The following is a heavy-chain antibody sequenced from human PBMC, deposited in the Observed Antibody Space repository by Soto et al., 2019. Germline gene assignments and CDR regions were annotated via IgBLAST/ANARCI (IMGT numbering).Heavy chain of an antibody. J-gene: IGHJ6*03. V-gene: IGHV1-18*01. CDR1: GYTFTSYG. CDR2: ISAYNGNT. Sequence: QVQLVQSGAEVKKPGASVKVSCKASGYTFTSYGISWGRQAPGQGLEWMGWISAYNGNTNYAQKLQGRVTMTTETSTSTAYMELRSLRSDDTAVYYCAREGEQQLDPYYSYYMDVWGKGTTVTVSS. CDR3: AREGEQQLDPYYSYYMDV. D-gene: IGHD6-13*01.